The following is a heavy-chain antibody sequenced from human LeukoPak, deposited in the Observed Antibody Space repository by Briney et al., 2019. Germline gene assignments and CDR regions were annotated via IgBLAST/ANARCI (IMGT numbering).Heavy chain of an antibody. CDR3: ARGCGGTPGCYIIDD. CDR2: IWNDGSDK. V-gene: IGHV3-33*01. CDR1: GFTFSSHG. D-gene: IGHD2-21*01. J-gene: IGHJ4*02. Sequence: GGSLRLSCEASGFTFSSHGMHWVRQPPGKGLEWVAVIWNDGSDKYYGDSVKGRFTVSRDNSKNTLYLQMDSLRAEDTAVYYCARGCGGTPGCYIIDDWGQGTLVTVSS.